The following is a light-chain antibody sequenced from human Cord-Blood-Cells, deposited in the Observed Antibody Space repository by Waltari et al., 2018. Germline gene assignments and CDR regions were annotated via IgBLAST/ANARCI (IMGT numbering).Light chain of an antibody. CDR2: AAS. Sequence: DIQLTQSPSFLSASVGDRVTITCRASQGISSYLAWYQQKPGKAPKLLVYAASTLQSGVPSRFIGSGSVTEFTLTISSLQPEDIATYFCQQLDSYPPLTFGGGTKVEIK. CDR1: QGISSY. J-gene: IGKJ4*01. CDR3: QQLDSYPPLT. V-gene: IGKV1-9*01.